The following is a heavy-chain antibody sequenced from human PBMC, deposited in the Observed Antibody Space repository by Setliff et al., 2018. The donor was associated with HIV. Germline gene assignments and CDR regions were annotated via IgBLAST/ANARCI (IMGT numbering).Heavy chain of an antibody. D-gene: IGHD3-10*01. J-gene: IGHJ4*02. Sequence: PSETLSLTCAVYGGSFSGYYWSWIRQPPGKGLEWIGEINHSGSTNYNPSLKSRVTISVDTSKNQFSLKLSSVTAADTAVYYCARGRVPRGITMVRGVILDYWGQGTLVTVSS. CDR2: INHSGST. CDR1: GGSFSGYY. CDR3: ARGRVPRGITMVRGVILDY. V-gene: IGHV4-34*01.